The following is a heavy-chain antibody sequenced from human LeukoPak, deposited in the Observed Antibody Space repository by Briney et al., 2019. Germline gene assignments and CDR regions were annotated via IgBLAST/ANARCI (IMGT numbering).Heavy chain of an antibody. CDR1: GFTFRSYW. D-gene: IGHD6-19*01. V-gene: IGHV3-7*01. Sequence: GGSLRLSCAASGFTFRSYWMTWVRQAPGKGLEWVANIKQDGSEKYYVDSVKGRFTISRDNAKNSLYLQMNSLRAEDTAVYYCARLGSGWYRGPYYYYMDVWGKGTTVTISS. CDR3: ARLGSGWYRGPYYYYMDV. J-gene: IGHJ6*03. CDR2: IKQDGSEK.